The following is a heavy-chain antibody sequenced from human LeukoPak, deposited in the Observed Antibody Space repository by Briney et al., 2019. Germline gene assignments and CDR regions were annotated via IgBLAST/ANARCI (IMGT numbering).Heavy chain of an antibody. D-gene: IGHD2-21*02. CDR3: AKAAGDHQYFDY. J-gene: IGHJ4*02. V-gene: IGHV3-9*03. CDR1: GFTFDDYA. Sequence: GGSLRLSCAASGFTFDDYAMHWVRQAPGKGLEWVSGISWNSGTIGYADSVKGRFTISRDNAKNSLYLQMNSLRAEDMALYYCAKAAGDHQYFDYWGQGTLVTVSS. CDR2: ISWNSGTI.